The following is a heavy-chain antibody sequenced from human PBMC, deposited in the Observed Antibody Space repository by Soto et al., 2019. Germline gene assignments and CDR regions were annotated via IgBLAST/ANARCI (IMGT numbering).Heavy chain of an antibody. CDR1: GFTFGDYA. D-gene: IGHD5-12*01. Sequence: GGSLRLSCTASGFTFGDYAMSWFRQAPGKGLEWVGIIKNKAYDETTEYAASVNGRFTISRDDSKSIAYLQMNSLKTEDTAIYYCARGVLRKWFDPWGQGTLVTVSS. CDR3: ARGVLRKWFDP. V-gene: IGHV3-49*03. CDR2: IKNKAYDETT. J-gene: IGHJ5*02.